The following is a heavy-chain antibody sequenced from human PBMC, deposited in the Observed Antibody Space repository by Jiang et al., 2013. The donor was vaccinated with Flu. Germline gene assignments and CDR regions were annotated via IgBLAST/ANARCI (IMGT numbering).Heavy chain of an antibody. CDR3: AREKFLRVGPLWFGELYGMDV. J-gene: IGHJ6*02. CDR2: TYYRSKWYN. Sequence: NWIRQSPSRGLEWLGRTYYRSKWYNDYAVSVKSRITINPDTSKNQFSLQLNSVTPEDTAVYYCAREKFLRVGPLWFGELYGMDVWGQGTTVTVSS. D-gene: IGHD3-10*01. V-gene: IGHV6-1*01.